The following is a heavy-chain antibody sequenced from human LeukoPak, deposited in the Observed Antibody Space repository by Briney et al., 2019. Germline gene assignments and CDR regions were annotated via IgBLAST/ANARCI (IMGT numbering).Heavy chain of an antibody. CDR3: ARHLSWFGELLYFVY. D-gene: IGHD3-10*01. CDR2: IYHSGST. Sequence: SQTLSLTCTVSGGSISSGGYYWSWIRQPPGKGLEWIGYIYHSGSTYYNPSLKSRVTISVDRSKNQFSLKLSSVTAADTAVYYCARHLSWFGELLYFVYWGQGTLVTVSS. J-gene: IGHJ4*02. CDR1: GGSISSGGYY. V-gene: IGHV4-30-2*01.